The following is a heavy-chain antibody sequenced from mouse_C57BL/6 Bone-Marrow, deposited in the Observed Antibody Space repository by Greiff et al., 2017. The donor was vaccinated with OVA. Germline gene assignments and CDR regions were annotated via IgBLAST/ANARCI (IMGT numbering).Heavy chain of an antibody. CDR3: ARGYYAMDY. CDR1: GYTFTNYW. Sequence: LVESGAELVRPGTSVKMSCKASGYTFTNYWIGWAKQRPGHGLEWIGDIYPGGGYTNYNEKFKGKATLTADKSSSTAYMQFSSLTSEDSAIYYCARGYYAMDYWGQGTSVTVSS. CDR2: IYPGGGYT. J-gene: IGHJ4*01. V-gene: IGHV1-63*01.